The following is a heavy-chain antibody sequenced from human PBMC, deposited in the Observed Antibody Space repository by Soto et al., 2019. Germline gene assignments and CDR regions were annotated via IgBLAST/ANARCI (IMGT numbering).Heavy chain of an antibody. D-gene: IGHD3-10*01. CDR3: ARDILVVLWFGRRGLFDP. CDR1: GDSVSSNSAA. V-gene: IGHV6-1*01. Sequence: PSQTLSLTCAISGDSVSSNSAAWNWIRQSPSRGLEWLGRTYYRSKWYNDYAVSVKSRITINPDTSKNQFSLQLNSVTPEDTAVYYCARDILVVLWFGRRGLFDPWGQGTLVTVSS. CDR2: TYYRSKWYN. J-gene: IGHJ5*02.